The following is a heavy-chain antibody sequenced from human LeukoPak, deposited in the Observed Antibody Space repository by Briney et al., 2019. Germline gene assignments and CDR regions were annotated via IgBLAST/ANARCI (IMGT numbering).Heavy chain of an antibody. V-gene: IGHV4-59*01. Sequence: SETLSLTCSVSGGSISSYYWSWIRQPPGKGLEWIGYIYYSGSTNYNPSLKSRVTISVDTSKNQFSLKLSSVTAADTAVYYCARGPDSSGYYFSWGQGTLVTVSS. D-gene: IGHD3-22*01. CDR1: GGSISSYY. CDR2: IYYSGST. J-gene: IGHJ5*02. CDR3: ARGPDSSGYYFS.